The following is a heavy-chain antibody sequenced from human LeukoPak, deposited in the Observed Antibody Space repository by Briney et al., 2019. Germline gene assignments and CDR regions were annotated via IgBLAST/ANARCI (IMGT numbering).Heavy chain of an antibody. Sequence: SETLSLTCTVSGGSICEYYWSWIRQPPGKGLEWIGYIYYSGSTNYNPSLKSRVTISVDTSKNQFSLKLSSVTAADTALYYCARGVRYFVLDGFGIWGQGTMVTVSS. D-gene: IGHD3-9*01. CDR3: ARGVRYFVLDGFGI. CDR1: GGSICEYY. J-gene: IGHJ3*02. CDR2: IYYSGST. V-gene: IGHV4-59*01.